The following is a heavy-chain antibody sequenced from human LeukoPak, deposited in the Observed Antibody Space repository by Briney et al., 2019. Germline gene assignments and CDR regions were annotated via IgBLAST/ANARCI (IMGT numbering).Heavy chain of an antibody. J-gene: IGHJ4*02. Sequence: GGSLRLSCAASGFTVITNYMSWVRQAPGKGLEWVAVIYSGGSTYYADSVKGRFTISRHISKNTLYLQMNSLRPEDTAAYYCAVTYYYDSSGYSYKYFDYWGQGTLVTVSS. CDR2: IYSGGST. CDR3: AVTYYYDSSGYSYKYFDY. D-gene: IGHD3-22*01. CDR1: GFTVITNY. V-gene: IGHV3-53*04.